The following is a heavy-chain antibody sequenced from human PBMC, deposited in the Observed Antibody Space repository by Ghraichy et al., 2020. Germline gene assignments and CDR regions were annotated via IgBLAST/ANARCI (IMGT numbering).Heavy chain of an antibody. Sequence: SGPTLVKPTQTLTLTCTFSELSLSTSGVGVGWIRQSPGKALEWLALIYWDDDKRYSPSLKSRLTITKDTSKNQVVLTMTNMDPVDTATYYCVHKSVIMIAGYMDVWGKGTTVTVSS. CDR2: IYWDDDK. CDR1: ELSLSTSGVG. D-gene: IGHD3-16*01. CDR3: VHKSVIMIAGYMDV. J-gene: IGHJ6*03. V-gene: IGHV2-5*02.